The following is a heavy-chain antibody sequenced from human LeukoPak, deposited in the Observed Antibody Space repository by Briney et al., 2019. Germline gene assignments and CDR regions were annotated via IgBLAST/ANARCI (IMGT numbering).Heavy chain of an antibody. CDR1: GYTFTGYY. J-gene: IGHJ4*02. D-gene: IGHD4-23*01. CDR2: INPNSGGT. CDR3: VPLDYGGNSGYFDY. Sequence: ASVKVSCKASGYTFTGYYMHWVRQSPGQGLEWMGWINPNSGGTNYAQKFQGRVTMTRDTSISTAYMELSTLRSDDTAVYYCVPLDYGGNSGYFDYWGLGTLVSVSS. V-gene: IGHV1-2*02.